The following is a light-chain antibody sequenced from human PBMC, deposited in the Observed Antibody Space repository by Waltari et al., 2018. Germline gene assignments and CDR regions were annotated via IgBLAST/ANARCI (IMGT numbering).Light chain of an antibody. V-gene: IGKV3-20*01. CDR1: QSVSKY. CDR2: GAS. Sequence: EIVLTQSPGTLSLSPGDTAILSCRASQSVSKYLAWYQQKPGQAPRLLLFGASSRATGIPDRFSGSGSGTDRSLTISRVEPEDFAVYYCQQYVSLPATFGQGTKVEIE. J-gene: IGKJ1*01. CDR3: QQYVSLPAT.